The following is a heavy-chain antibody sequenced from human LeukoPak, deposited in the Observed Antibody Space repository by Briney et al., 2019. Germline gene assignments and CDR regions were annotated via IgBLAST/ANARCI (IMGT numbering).Heavy chain of an antibody. J-gene: IGHJ4*02. CDR1: GGSISSYY. V-gene: IGHV4-59*01. Sequence: PSESLSLTCTVSGGSISSYYWSWIRQPPGKGLEWNGYTYYSGSTNYNPSLKRRVTISVDTSKNQFSLKLSSVTAADTAVYYCARTAGSGSYYPLDYWGQGTLVTVSS. CDR2: TYYSGST. D-gene: IGHD3-10*01. CDR3: ARTAGSGSYYPLDY.